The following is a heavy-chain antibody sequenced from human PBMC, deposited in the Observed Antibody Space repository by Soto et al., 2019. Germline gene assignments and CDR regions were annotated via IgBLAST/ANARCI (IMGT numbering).Heavy chain of an antibody. Sequence: VESLRLSCKGSGYSFTSYWIGWVRQMPGKGLEWMGIIYPGDSDTRYSPSFQGQVTISADKSITTAYLQWSSLKASDRAMYFCARHSWEIGSSVGPIRFESRGQRTLV. D-gene: IGHD1-26*01. CDR2: IYPGDSDT. V-gene: IGHV5-51*01. J-gene: IGHJ5*01. CDR3: ARHSWEIGSSVGPIRFES. CDR1: GYSFTSYW.